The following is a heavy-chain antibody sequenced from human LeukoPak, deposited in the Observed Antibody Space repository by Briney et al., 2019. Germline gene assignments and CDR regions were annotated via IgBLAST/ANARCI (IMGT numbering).Heavy chain of an antibody. D-gene: IGHD3-10*01. V-gene: IGHV4-59*01. Sequence: PSETLSLTCTVSGGSISSYYWSWIRQPPGKGLEWVGYIYDSGSTNYNPSLKSRVTISVDTSKNQFSLKLSSVTAADTAVYYCARGGYYGSGSYYYYYYYYMDVWGKGTTVTVSS. J-gene: IGHJ6*03. CDR1: GGSISSYY. CDR3: ARGGYYGSGSYYYYYYYYMDV. CDR2: IYDSGST.